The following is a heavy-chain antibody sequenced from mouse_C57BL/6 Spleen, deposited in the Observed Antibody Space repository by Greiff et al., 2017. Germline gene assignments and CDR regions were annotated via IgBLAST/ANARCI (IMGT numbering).Heavy chain of an antibody. D-gene: IGHD1-1*01. CDR1: GYTFTDYE. J-gene: IGHJ2*01. V-gene: IGHV1-15*01. Sequence: QVHVKQSGAELVRPGASVTLSCKASGYTFTDYEMHWVKQTPVHGLEWIGAIDPETGGTAYNQKFKGKAILTADKSSSTAYMELRSLTSEDSAVYYCTRIITTVVFDYWGQGTTLTVSA. CDR2: IDPETGGT. CDR3: TRIITTVVFDY.